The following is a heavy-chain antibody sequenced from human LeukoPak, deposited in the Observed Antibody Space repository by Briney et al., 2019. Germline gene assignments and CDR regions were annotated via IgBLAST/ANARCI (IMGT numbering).Heavy chain of an antibody. CDR1: GFTFSSYA. Sequence: PGGSLRLSCAASGFTFSSYAMSWVRQAPGKGLEWVAVIWYNGSIKYNADSVKGRFTISRDNSKNTLYLQMNSLRAEDTAVYYCARDKEDPSKYFDYWGQGTLVTVSS. D-gene: IGHD2/OR15-2a*01. V-gene: IGHV3-33*08. CDR3: ARDKEDPSKYFDY. J-gene: IGHJ4*02. CDR2: IWYNGSIK.